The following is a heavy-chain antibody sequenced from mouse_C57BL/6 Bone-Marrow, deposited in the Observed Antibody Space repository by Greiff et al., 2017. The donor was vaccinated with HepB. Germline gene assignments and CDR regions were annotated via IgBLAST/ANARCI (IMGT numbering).Heavy chain of an antibody. CDR1: GFSLTSYG. CDR2: IWGGGST. Sequence: VKVVESGPGLVQPSQSLSISCTASGFSLTSYGVHWVRQSPGKGLEWLGVIWGGGSTDYNAAFMSRLSITKDNSKSQAFFNMNSLQADDTAIYYCAKTGYLERFDVWGTGTTVTVSS. J-gene: IGHJ1*03. D-gene: IGHD5-1-1*01. V-gene: IGHV2-5*01. CDR3: AKTGYLERFDV.